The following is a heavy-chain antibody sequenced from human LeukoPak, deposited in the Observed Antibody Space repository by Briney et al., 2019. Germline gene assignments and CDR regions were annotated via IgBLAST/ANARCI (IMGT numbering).Heavy chain of an antibody. J-gene: IGHJ4*02. D-gene: IGHD4-23*01. CDR1: GFTFSSYW. CDR3: AKSVGGNRDD. Sequence: QPGEPLKISCAASGFTFSSYWMHWVRQAPGKGLVWVSRINGDGSTTTYADSVKGRFTISRDNAKNTLYLQMNSLRAEDTAVYYCAKSVGGNRDDWGQGTLVTVSS. V-gene: IGHV3-74*01. CDR2: INGDGSTT.